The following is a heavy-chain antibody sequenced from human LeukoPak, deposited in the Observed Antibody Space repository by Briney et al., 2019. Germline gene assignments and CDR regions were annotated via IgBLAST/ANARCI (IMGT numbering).Heavy chain of an antibody. Sequence: SVKVSCKASGGTFSSYAISWVRQAPGQGLEWMGRIIPIFGIANYAQKFQGRVTITADKSASTAYTELSSLRSEDTAVYYCAIIDYYDSSGYPNEGGYWGRGTLVTVSS. CDR1: GGTFSSYA. CDR2: IIPIFGIA. V-gene: IGHV1-69*04. J-gene: IGHJ4*02. D-gene: IGHD3-22*01. CDR3: AIIDYYDSSGYPNEGGY.